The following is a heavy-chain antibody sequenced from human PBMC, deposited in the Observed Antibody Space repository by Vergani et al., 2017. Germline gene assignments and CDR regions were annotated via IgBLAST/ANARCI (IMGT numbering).Heavy chain of an antibody. CDR1: GFGFNTYR. D-gene: IGHD4-11*01. Sequence: QVQLVETGGGVVQPGGSLRLYCATSGFGFNTYRAHCVRQAPGKGLGWVAFIGYDGRIKYNVDSVKGRFTISRDTSKKTLSLQRRSLRADDTCVYDCARDGRDYSDYGYFDYWGRGTLVTVSS. CDR3: ARDGRDYSDYGYFDY. J-gene: IGHJ4*02. CDR2: IGYDGRIK. V-gene: IGHV3-30*02.